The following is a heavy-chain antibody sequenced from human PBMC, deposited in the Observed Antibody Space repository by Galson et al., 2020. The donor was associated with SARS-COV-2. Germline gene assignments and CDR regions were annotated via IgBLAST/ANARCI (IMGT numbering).Heavy chain of an antibody. V-gene: IGHV3-72*01. CDR3: ADLGTGGYYT. CDR1: GFTFSDHH. J-gene: IGHJ5*02. CDR2: IRKKFDGYTT. D-gene: IGHD3-22*01. Sequence: QLGESLKISCAASGFTFSDHHMDWVRQAPGKGLEWVVRIRKKFDGYTTEYAASVNGRFTISRDDSRNSLYLQMYSLKTEDTAVYYCADLGTGGYYTWGQGTLVTVSS.